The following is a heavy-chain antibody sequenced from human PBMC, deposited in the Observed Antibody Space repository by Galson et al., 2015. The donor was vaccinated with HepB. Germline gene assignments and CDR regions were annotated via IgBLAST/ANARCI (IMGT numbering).Heavy chain of an antibody. V-gene: IGHV3-7*01. D-gene: IGHD4-11*01. CDR1: GFTLTDYW. Sequence: SLRLSCAVSGFTLTDYWIYWVRQAPGKGLEWVGNIKQDGSETYYVDSVKGRFTISRDNAENSLYLQMNSLRAEDTAVYYCARGLGSNYGGGDYWGQGTLVTVSS. CDR2: IKQDGSET. J-gene: IGHJ4*02. CDR3: ARGLGSNYGGGDY.